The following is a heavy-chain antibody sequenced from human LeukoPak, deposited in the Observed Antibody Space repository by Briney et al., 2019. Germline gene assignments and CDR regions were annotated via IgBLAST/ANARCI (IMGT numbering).Heavy chain of an antibody. CDR1: GYTFTSYD. D-gene: IGHD2-8*01. Sequence: ASVKVSCKTSGYTFTSYDINWLRQAAGQGGEGMGWMNPHSGNTGCAQKFQGRVTMTSDISITTAYMELSGLRSEDTAVYYCARGQKNNGYWFDPWGQGTLVTVSS. CDR3: ARGQKNNGYWFDP. CDR2: MNPHSGNT. J-gene: IGHJ5*02. V-gene: IGHV1-8*01.